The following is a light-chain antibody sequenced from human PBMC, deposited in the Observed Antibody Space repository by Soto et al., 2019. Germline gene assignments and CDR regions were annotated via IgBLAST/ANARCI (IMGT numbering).Light chain of an antibody. J-gene: IGKJ2*01. CDR1: QSVSSSY. Sequence: EIVLTQSPGTLSLSPGEIATLSCRDSQSVSSSYLAGYQQKPGQAPRLLIYGASSIATGIPDRFSGSGSGTDFTLTISRLEPEDFAVYYCQQYGSSPPYTFGQGTKLEIK. V-gene: IGKV3-20*01. CDR3: QQYGSSPPYT. CDR2: GAS.